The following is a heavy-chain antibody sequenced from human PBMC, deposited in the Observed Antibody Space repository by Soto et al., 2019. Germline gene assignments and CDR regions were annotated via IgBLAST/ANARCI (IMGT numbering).Heavy chain of an antibody. D-gene: IGHD6-13*01. CDR3: IREGLDTAGFFDV. V-gene: IGHV3-74*03. J-gene: IGHJ3*01. Sequence: PGGSLRLSCAASGFTFSSYWMHWVRQAPGRGLEWVSRIEGDGSSTTSADSVKGRFTVSRDDARNTLYLQMSSLRADDTAIYYCIREGLDTAGFFDVWAQGIMVTV. CDR1: GFTFSSYW. CDR2: IEGDGSST.